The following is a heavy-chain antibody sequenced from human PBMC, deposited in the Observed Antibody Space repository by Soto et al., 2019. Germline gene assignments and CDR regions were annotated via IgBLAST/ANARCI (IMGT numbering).Heavy chain of an antibody. Sequence: SDNLPLTYAVYCGSFTGSYRSWIRQPPGKGLEWIGEVNDSGSTNFNPSLKSRVTISVDTSKKQFTLKLTSVTAADTAVYYCATDSATSYFGMDVWGHGTTVT. D-gene: IGHD1-26*01. CDR3: ATDSATSYFGMDV. CDR1: CGSFTGSY. V-gene: IGHV4-34*01. J-gene: IGHJ6*02. CDR2: VNDSGST.